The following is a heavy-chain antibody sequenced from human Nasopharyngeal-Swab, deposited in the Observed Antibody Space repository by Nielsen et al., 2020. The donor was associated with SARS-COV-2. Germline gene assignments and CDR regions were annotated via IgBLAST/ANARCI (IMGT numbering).Heavy chain of an antibody. CDR1: GFTFSSYA. CDR2: IKQDGSEK. Sequence: GESLKISCAASGFTFSSYAMHWVRQAPGKGLEWVANIKQDGSEKYYVNSVKGRFTISRDNAKNSLYLQMNSLRAEDTAVYYCARDPIPAGGSDGFDIWGQGTMVTVSS. V-gene: IGHV3-7*01. J-gene: IGHJ3*02. D-gene: IGHD1-26*01. CDR3: ARDPIPAGGSDGFDI.